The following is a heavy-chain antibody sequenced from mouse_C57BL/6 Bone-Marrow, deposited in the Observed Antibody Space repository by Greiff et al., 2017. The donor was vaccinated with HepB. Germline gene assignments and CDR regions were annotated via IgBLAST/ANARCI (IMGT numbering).Heavy chain of an antibody. Sequence: EVQLQQSGPELVKPGASVKISCTASGYTFTGYDMHWVKQSPEKSLEWIGEINPSTGGNTYNQKFKAKGTLTVDKAYSTDYMQLKRLTSEDAAVYYCYRSREVYCGAMDYWGQGTSVTVSS. V-gene: IGHV1-42*01. CDR3: YRSREVYCGAMDY. CDR1: GYTFTGYD. J-gene: IGHJ4*01. D-gene: IGHD1-2*01. CDR2: INPSTGGN.